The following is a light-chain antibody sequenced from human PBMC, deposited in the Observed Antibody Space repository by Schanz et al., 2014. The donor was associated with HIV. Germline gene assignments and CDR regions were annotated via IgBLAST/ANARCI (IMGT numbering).Light chain of an antibody. CDR2: AAS. CDR3: QQYGRSPLT. J-gene: IGKJ4*01. Sequence: EIVLTQSPATLSVSPGETATLSCRASQSLSSYLAWYQHKPGQSPRLLIYAASSRATGIPDRFSGSGSGTDFTLTISRLEPKDSAVYYCQQYGRSPLTFGGGTKVEIK. V-gene: IGKV3-20*01. CDR1: QSLSSY.